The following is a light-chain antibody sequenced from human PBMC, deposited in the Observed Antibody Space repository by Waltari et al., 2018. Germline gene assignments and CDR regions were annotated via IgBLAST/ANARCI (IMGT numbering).Light chain of an antibody. V-gene: IGLV2-11*01. J-gene: IGLJ2*01. CDR2: DVS. Sequence: QSALTQPRSVSGSPGQSVTIPCTGTSSAVGGYNYVPWYQQPPGKAPKLMIYDVSKRPSGVPDRFSGSKSGNTASLTISGLQTEDEADYYCCSFAGSHTYVVFGGGTKLTVL. CDR3: CSFAGSHTYVV. CDR1: SSAVGGYNY.